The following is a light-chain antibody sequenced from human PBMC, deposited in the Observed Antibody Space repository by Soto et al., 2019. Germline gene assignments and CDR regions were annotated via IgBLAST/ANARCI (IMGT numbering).Light chain of an antibody. CDR3: QSYDSSLSGVV. Sequence: QSVLTQPPSVSGAPGQMVTISCTGISSNIGAGYDVHWYQQLPGTAPKLLIYGDTNRPSGVPDRFSGSKSGTSASLAITGLQAEDEADYYCQSYDSSLSGVVFGGGTKVTVL. V-gene: IGLV1-40*01. J-gene: IGLJ2*01. CDR2: GDT. CDR1: SSNIGAGYD.